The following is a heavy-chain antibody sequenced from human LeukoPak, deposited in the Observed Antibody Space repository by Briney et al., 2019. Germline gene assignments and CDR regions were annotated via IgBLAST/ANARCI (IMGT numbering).Heavy chain of an antibody. J-gene: IGHJ6*02. CDR3: ARRNMGGMDV. D-gene: IGHD1/OR15-1a*01. V-gene: IGHV5-51*01. CDR1: GYSFTSYW. Sequence: GQYLKISCKGSGYSFTSYWIGWVGQMPGKGLEWMGIISPGDSDTRYSPSFQGQVTIPADKSISTAYLQWSSPTASDTAMYYCARRNMGGMDVWGQGTTVTVSS. CDR2: ISPGDSDT.